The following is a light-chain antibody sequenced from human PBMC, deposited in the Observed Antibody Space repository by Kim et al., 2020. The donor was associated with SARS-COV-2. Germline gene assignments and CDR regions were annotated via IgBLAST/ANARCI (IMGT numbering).Light chain of an antibody. CDR2: GAS. V-gene: IGKV3-20*01. CDR1: QSVSCRY. CDR3: QQYGSSYT. J-gene: IGKJ2*01. Sequence: SLSPVGSATLSCGANQSVSCRYLAWYQQKPGQAPRLLISGASSRAAGIPDRFSGSGSGTDFTLTISRLEPEDFAVYYCQQYGSSYTFGQGTKLEI.